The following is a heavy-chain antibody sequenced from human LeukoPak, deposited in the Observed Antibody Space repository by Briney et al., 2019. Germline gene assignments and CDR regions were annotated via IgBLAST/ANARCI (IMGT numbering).Heavy chain of an antibody. Sequence: PGGSLRLSCAASGFTFSNYWMSWVRQAPGKGLEWVANIKQDGSEKYYVDSVKGRFTISRDNAKNSLYLQTNSLRAEDTAVYYCVPPPGIAAAGTNFDYWGQGTLVTVSS. D-gene: IGHD6-13*01. CDR1: GFTFSNYW. V-gene: IGHV3-7*02. CDR3: VPPPGIAAAGTNFDY. J-gene: IGHJ4*02. CDR2: IKQDGSEK.